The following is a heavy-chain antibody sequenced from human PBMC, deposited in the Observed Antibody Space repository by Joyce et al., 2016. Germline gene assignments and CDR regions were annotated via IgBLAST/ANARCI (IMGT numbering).Heavy chain of an antibody. V-gene: IGHV1-69*14. CDR1: GGSFGAQT. J-gene: IGHJ3*01. Sequence: QVHLVQSGAEVKMPGSSVKVSFTASGGSFGAQTFNWLRQTPGQGFGWMGGIIPVFVTPHYAQKVQGTVSITADTGTSTVFMEVRSLTSDDTAMYYCASGVAGYCSSSTCPRPLDVWGQGTMVIV. CDR3: ASGVAGYCSSSTCPRPLDV. D-gene: IGHD2-2*01. CDR2: IIPVFVTP.